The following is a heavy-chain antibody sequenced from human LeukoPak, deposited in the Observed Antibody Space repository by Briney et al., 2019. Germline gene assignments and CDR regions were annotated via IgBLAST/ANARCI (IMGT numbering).Heavy chain of an antibody. CDR1: GYTFTGYY. CDR2: INPNSGGT. J-gene: IGHJ4*02. CDR3: ARGTVYYYDSSGYYNDFDY. D-gene: IGHD3-22*01. Sequence: ASVRVSCKASGYTFTGYYMHWVRQAPGQGLEWMGWINPNSGGTNYAQKFQGWVTMTRDTSISTAYMELSRLRSDDTAVYYCARGTVYYYDSSGYYNDFDYWAREPWSPSPQ. V-gene: IGHV1-2*04.